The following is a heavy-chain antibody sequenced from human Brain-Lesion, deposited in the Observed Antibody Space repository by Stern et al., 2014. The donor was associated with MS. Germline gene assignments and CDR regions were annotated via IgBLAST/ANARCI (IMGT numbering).Heavy chain of an antibody. CDR2: IFNSGST. V-gene: IGHV4-61*02. D-gene: IGHD2-2*01. Sequence: VQLVESGPGLVKPSQTLSLSCTVSGGSISSGGYYWSWIRQPAGKGLEWIGRIFNSGSTSYNPSLKSRVTISIPTPKNQSSLRLNSMTAADTAVYYCARGRVVPGFQYYATDVWGQGTTVIVS. CDR1: GGSISSGGYY. CDR3: ARGRVVPGFQYYATDV. J-gene: IGHJ6*02.